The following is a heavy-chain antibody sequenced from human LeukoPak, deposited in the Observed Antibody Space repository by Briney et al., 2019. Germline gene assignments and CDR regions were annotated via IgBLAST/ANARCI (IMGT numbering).Heavy chain of an antibody. V-gene: IGHV3-48*03. CDR1: GFTFSSYE. J-gene: IGHJ4*02. CDR3: ATGSEGLRFDY. Sequence: PGGSLRLSCAASGFTFSSYEMNWVRQAPGKGLEWISYISSSGSTIYYADSVKGRFTISRDNAKNSLYLQMNSLRAEDTAVYYCATGSEGLRFDYWGQGTLVTVSS. D-gene: IGHD4-17*01. CDR2: ISSSGSTI.